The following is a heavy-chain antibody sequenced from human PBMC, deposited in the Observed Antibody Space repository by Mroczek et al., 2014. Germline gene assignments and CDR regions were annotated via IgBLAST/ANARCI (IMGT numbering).Heavy chain of an antibody. CDR2: ISSSSSYI. D-gene: IGHD6-6*01. CDR1: GFTFSSYS. Sequence: EVQLLETGGGLVKPGGSLRLSCAASGFTFSSYSMNWVRQAPGKGLEWVSSISSSSSYIYYADSVKGRFTISRDNAKNSLYLQMNSLRAEDTAVYYCAIHPEYSSSTRPRYFDYWGQGTLVTVSS. CDR3: AIHPEYSSSTRPRYFDY. J-gene: IGHJ4*02. V-gene: IGHV3-21*01.